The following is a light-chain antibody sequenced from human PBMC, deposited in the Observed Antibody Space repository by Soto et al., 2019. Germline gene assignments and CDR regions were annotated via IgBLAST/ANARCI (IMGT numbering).Light chain of an antibody. V-gene: IGKV3-15*01. CDR3: QQYNNWPRT. Sequence: EIVMTQSPATLSVSPGERATLSCRASQSVTNNLAWYQQKPGQAPRLLIYGASTRATGFPARFSASGSGTEFTLTITSLQSEDFAVYYCQQYNNWPRTFGQGTKVEIK. J-gene: IGKJ1*01. CDR2: GAS. CDR1: QSVTNN.